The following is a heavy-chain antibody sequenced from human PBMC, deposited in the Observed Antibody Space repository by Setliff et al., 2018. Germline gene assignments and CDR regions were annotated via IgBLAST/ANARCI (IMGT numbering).Heavy chain of an antibody. D-gene: IGHD3-3*01. CDR1: GGSFSGYY. J-gene: IGHJ4*02. CDR3: ALSDHYPFYYDY. CDR2: INHSGST. Sequence: PSETLSLTCAVYGGSFSGYYWSWIRQPPGKGLEWIGEINHSGSTNYNPSLKSRVTISVDTSKNQFSLKLSSVTAADTAVYYCALSDHYPFYYDYWGLGTLVTVSS. V-gene: IGHV4-34*01.